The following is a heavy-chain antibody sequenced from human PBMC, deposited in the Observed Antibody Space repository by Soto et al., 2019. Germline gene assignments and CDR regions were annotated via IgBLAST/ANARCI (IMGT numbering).Heavy chain of an antibody. CDR1: GGSVSMGIYY. CDR3: ARHNDY. Sequence: PSETLSRTCTLSGGSVSMGIYYWSWIRQPPGKGLEWIGCIYYSGSTNYNPSLKSRVTISVDTSKNQFSLKLSSVTAADTAVYYRARHNDYWGQGTLVTVSS. CDR2: IYYSGST. V-gene: IGHV4-61*01. J-gene: IGHJ4*02.